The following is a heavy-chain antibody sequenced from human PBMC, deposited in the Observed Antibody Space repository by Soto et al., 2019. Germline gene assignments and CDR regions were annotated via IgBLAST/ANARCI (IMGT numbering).Heavy chain of an antibody. D-gene: IGHD3-10*01. V-gene: IGHV5-10-1*01. J-gene: IGHJ6*02. CDR1: GYSFTSYW. CDR2: IDPSDSYT. CDR3: AGTYGSGSKSSYYYYGMDV. Sequence: PGESLKISCKGSGYSFTSYWISWVRQMPGKGLEWMGRIDPSDSYTNYSPSFQGHVTISADKSISTAYLQWSSLKASDTAMYYCAGTYGSGSKSSYYYYGMDVWGQGTTVTV.